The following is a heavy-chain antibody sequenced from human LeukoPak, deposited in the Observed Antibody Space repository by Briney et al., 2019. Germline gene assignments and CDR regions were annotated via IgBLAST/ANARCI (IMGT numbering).Heavy chain of an antibody. V-gene: IGHV1-8*03. CDR1: GYTFTSYD. J-gene: IGHJ6*03. Sequence: GASVKVSCKASGYTFTSYDINWVRQATGQGLEWMGWMNPNSGNTGYAQKFQGRVTITRNTSISTAYMELSSLRSEDTAVYYCARGIEYCSGGSCYYYYMDVWGKGTTVTVSS. CDR3: ARGIEYCSGGSCYYYYMDV. CDR2: MNPNSGNT. D-gene: IGHD2-15*01.